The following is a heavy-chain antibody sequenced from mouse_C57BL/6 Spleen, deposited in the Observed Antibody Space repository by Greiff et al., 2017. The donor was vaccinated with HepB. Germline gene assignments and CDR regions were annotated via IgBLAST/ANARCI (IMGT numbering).Heavy chain of an antibody. D-gene: IGHD2-4*01. V-gene: IGHV1-50*01. CDR3: ARRGYDYDAGDFDY. CDR1: GYTFTSYW. CDR2: IDPSDSYT. J-gene: IGHJ2*01. Sequence: VKLQESGAELVKPGASVKLSCKASGYTFTSYWMQWVKQRPGQGLEWIGEIDPSDSYTNYNQKFKGKATLTVDTSSSTAYMQLSSLTSEDSAVYYCARRGYDYDAGDFDYWGQGTTLTVSS.